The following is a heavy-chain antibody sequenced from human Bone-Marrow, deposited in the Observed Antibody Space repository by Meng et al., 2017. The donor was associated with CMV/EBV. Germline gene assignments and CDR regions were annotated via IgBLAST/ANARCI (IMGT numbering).Heavy chain of an antibody. D-gene: IGHD3-3*01. Sequence: SETLSLTCTVSGGSVSSGSYYWSWIRQPPGKGLEWIGSIYYSGSTYYNPSLKSRVTISVDTSKNQFSLKLSSVTAADTAVYYCLVEWLLSQYWGQGTLVTV. CDR3: LVEWLLSQY. J-gene: IGHJ4*02. CDR2: IYYSGST. CDR1: GGSVSSGSYY. V-gene: IGHV4-39*01.